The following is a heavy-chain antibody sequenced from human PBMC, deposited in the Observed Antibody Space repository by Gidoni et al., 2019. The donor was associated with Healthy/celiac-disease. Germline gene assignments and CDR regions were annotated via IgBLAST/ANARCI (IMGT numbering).Heavy chain of an antibody. CDR1: GFTVDAYA. Sequence: EVQLVESGGGLVQPGRSLRLICAASGFTVDAYAMHWVRQASGKGLEGVSGISWNSGSIGYADSVKGRFTISRDNAKNSLYLQMNSLRAEDTALYYCAKAFEYSSSSGAFDIWGQGTMVTVSS. CDR2: ISWNSGSI. J-gene: IGHJ3*02. V-gene: IGHV3-9*01. CDR3: AKAFEYSSSSGAFDI. D-gene: IGHD6-6*01.